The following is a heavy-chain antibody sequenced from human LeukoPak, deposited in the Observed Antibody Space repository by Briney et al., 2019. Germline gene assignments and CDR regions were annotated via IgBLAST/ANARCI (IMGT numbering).Heavy chain of an antibody. D-gene: IGHD2-2*01. CDR2: INHSGST. CDR3: ARGSYQLIPGLWFDY. CDR1: GGSFSGYC. J-gene: IGHJ4*02. Sequence: SETLSLTCAAYGGSFSGYCWSWIRHPPGKGLEWIGEINHSGSTNYNPSLKSRVTISVDTSKNQFSLKLSSVTAADTAVYYCARGSYQLIPGLWFDYWGQGTLVTVSS. V-gene: IGHV4-34*01.